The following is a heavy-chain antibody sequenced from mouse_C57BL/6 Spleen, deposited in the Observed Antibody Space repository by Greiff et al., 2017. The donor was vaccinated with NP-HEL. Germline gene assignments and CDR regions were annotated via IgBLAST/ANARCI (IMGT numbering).Heavy chain of an antibody. J-gene: IGHJ1*03. D-gene: IGHD2-5*01. CDR1: GYTFTSYW. V-gene: IGHV1-64*01. CDR3: ARAYYSNGWYFDV. Sequence: QVQLQQPGAELVKPGASVKLSCKASGYTFTSYWMHWVKQRPGQGLEWIGMIHPNSGSTNYNEKFKSKATLTVDKSSSTAYMQLSSLTSEDSAVYYCARAYYSNGWYFDVWGTGTTVTVSS. CDR2: IHPNSGST.